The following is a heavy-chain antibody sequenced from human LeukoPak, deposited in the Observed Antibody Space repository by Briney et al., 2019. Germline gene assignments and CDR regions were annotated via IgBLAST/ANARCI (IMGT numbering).Heavy chain of an antibody. CDR3: ANLYETFDY. CDR2: ISYDGSNK. J-gene: IGHJ4*02. D-gene: IGHD5/OR15-5a*01. Sequence: PGGSLRLSCAASGFTFSSYGMHWVRQAPGKGLEWVAVISYDGSNKYYADSVKDRFTISRDNSKNTLYLQMNSLRAEDTAVYYCANLYETFDYWGQGTLVTVSS. CDR1: GFTFSSYG. V-gene: IGHV3-30*18.